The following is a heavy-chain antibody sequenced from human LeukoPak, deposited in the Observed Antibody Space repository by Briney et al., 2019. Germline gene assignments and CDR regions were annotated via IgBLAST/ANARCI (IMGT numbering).Heavy chain of an antibody. D-gene: IGHD3/OR15-3a*01. J-gene: IGHJ4*02. CDR2: IKSDGSST. CDR1: GFTFSSYW. V-gene: IGHV3-74*01. CDR3: AREGRFLDRSPVDY. Sequence: GGSLRLSCAVSGFTFSSYWMHWVRQVPGKGLVRVSGIKSDGSSTSYADSVKGRFTVSRDNAKNTLYLQMNSLRAEDTAVYYCAREGRFLDRSPVDYWGQGSLITVSS.